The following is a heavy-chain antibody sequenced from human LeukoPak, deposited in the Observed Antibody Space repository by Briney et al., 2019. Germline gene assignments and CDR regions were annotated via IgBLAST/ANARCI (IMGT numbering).Heavy chain of an antibody. V-gene: IGHV4-30-4*01. J-gene: IGHJ4*02. CDR2: IYYSGST. CDR3: VRRYCSGGRCYLDY. CDR1: GGSISSGDYY. D-gene: IGHD2-15*01. Sequence: PSETLSLTCTVSGGSISSGDYYWSWIRQPPGKGLEWIGYIYYSGSTYQNPSFKSRVTILVDTSKNQFSLKLSSVTAADTAVYYCVRRYCSGGRCYLDYWGQGTLDTVSS.